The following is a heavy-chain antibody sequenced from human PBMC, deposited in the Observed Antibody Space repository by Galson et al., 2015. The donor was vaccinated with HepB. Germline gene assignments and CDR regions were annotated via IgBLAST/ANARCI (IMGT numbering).Heavy chain of an antibody. D-gene: IGHD3-10*01. Sequence: SVKVSCKASGYTFTGYYMHWVRQAPGQGLEWMGWINPNSGGTNYAQKFQGRVTMTRDTSISTAYMELGRLRSDDAAVYYCARYGSGSYYKGVGYYYCYMDVWGKGTTVTVSS. J-gene: IGHJ6*03. V-gene: IGHV1-2*02. CDR1: GYTFTGYY. CDR3: ARYGSGSYYKGVGYYYCYMDV. CDR2: INPNSGGT.